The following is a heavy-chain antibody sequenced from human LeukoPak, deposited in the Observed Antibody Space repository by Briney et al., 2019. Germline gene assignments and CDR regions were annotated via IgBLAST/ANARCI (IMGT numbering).Heavy chain of an antibody. J-gene: IGHJ6*03. CDR2: INHSGST. CDR3: ARVRNSGSLSYYYYYMDV. Sequence: SETLSLTCTVSGGSISSYYWSWIRQPPGKGLEWIGEINHSGSTNYNPSLKSRVTISVDTSKNQFSLKLSSVTAADAAVYYCARVRNSGSLSYYYYYMDVWGKGTTVTVSS. CDR1: GGSISSYY. D-gene: IGHD1-26*01. V-gene: IGHV4-34*01.